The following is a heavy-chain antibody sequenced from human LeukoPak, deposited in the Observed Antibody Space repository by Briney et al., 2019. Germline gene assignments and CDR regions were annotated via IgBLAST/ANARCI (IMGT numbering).Heavy chain of an antibody. D-gene: IGHD3-10*01. V-gene: IGHV4-34*01. J-gene: IGHJ4*02. Sequence: PSETLSLPCAVYGGSFSGYYWSWIRQPPGKGLEWIGEINHSGSTNYNPSLKSRVTISVDTSKNQFSLKLSSVTAADTAVCYCARGKKYYYGSRSYPYYLDHGPKGALVTVSS. CDR2: INHSGST. CDR3: ARGKKYYYGSRSYPYYLDH. CDR1: GGSFSGYY.